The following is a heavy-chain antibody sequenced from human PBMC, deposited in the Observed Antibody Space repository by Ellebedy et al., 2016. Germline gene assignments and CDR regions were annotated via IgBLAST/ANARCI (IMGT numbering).Heavy chain of an antibody. D-gene: IGHD6-6*01. J-gene: IGHJ2*01. Sequence: ASVKVSCXASGYTFTDYYMHWVRQAPGQGLEWLAWINPNSGATHYAQKFQGRVTMTRDTSISTAYMELSSLRSDDTAVYYCARVQLAASNLWCFDLWGRGTLVTVSS. CDR3: ARVQLAASNLWCFDL. CDR2: INPNSGAT. V-gene: IGHV1-2*02. CDR1: GYTFTDYY.